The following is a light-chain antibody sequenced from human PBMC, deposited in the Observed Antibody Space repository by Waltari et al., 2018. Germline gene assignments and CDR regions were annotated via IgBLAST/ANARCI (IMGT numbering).Light chain of an antibody. J-gene: IGLJ3*02. CDR3: SSYAGNNKWV. Sequence: QSALTQPPSASGSPGQSVTIFCTGTSSDVGYFDFVSWYQQHPGKAPKLLIYEVTKRPSGVPDRFSASKSGRTASLTVSGLQVEDESDYYCSSYAGNNKWVFGGGTKLTVL. CDR1: SSDVGYFDF. V-gene: IGLV2-8*01. CDR2: EVT.